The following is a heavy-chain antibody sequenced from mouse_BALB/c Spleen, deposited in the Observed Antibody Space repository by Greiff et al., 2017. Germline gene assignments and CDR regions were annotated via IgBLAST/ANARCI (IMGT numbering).Heavy chain of an antibody. Sequence: VQLQQSGPGLVKPSQSLSLTCTVTGYSIPSDYAWNWIRQFPGNKLEWMGYISYSGSTSYNPSLKSRISITRDTSKNQFFLQLNSVTTEDTATYYCARFDYDVGAWFAYWGQGTLVTVSA. J-gene: IGHJ3*01. CDR2: ISYSGST. V-gene: IGHV3-2*02. CDR3: ARFDYDVGAWFAY. CDR1: GYSIPSDYA. D-gene: IGHD2-4*01.